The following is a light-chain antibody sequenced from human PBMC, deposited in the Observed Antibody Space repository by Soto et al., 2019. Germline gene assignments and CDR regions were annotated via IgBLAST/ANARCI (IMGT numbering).Light chain of an antibody. Sequence: QSALTQPASVSGSPGQSITISCTGTSSDVGTYNFVSWYQQHPGEAPKLMIFHVSNRPSGVSNRFSGSKSGNTASLTISGLQAEDEADYYCSSYTSSSTLLFGGGTRLTVL. CDR2: HVS. J-gene: IGLJ2*01. CDR1: SSDVGTYNF. CDR3: SSYTSSSTLL. V-gene: IGLV2-14*01.